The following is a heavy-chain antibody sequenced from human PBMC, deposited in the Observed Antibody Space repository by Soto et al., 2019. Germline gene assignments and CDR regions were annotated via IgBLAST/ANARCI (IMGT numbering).Heavy chain of an antibody. J-gene: IGHJ4*02. Sequence: QVQLVESGGGVVQPGRSLRLSCAASGFTFSSYAMHWVRQAPGKGLEWVAVISYDGSNKYYADSVKGRFTISRDNSKNTLYLQMNSLRAEDTAVYYCARGRIRWLQLHGYWGQGTLVTVSS. CDR1: GFTFSSYA. CDR3: ARGRIRWLQLHGY. D-gene: IGHD5-12*01. CDR2: ISYDGSNK. V-gene: IGHV3-30-3*01.